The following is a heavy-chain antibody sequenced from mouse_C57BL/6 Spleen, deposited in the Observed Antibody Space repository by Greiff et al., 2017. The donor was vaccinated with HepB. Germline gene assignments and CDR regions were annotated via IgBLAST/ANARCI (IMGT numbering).Heavy chain of an antibody. J-gene: IGHJ1*03. Sequence: QVQLQQPGAELVMPGASVKLSCKASGYTFTSYWMHWVKQRPGQGLEWIGEIDPSDSYTNYNQKFKGKSTLTVDKSSSTAYMQLSSLTSEDSAVYYCARWGTGGWYFDVWGTGTTVTVSS. V-gene: IGHV1-69*01. CDR3: ARWGTGGWYFDV. CDR1: GYTFTSYW. CDR2: IDPSDSYT. D-gene: IGHD1-1*02.